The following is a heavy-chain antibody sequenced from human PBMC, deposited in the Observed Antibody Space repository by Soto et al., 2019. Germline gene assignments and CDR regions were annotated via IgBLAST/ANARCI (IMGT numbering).Heavy chain of an antibody. Sequence: GESLKISCKGSGYDFTSFWIAWVRQMPGRGLEWMGIIHPHDSGSAYSPSFEGQVTVPVDKSISTAYLQWSSLKASDTAMYYCARHPGGTSIAPLSHPYGMEVWGQGTTVTVSS. CDR1: GYDFTSFW. V-gene: IGHV5-51*01. CDR3: ARHPGGTSIAPLSHPYGMEV. CDR2: IHPHDSGS. D-gene: IGHD6-6*01. J-gene: IGHJ6*02.